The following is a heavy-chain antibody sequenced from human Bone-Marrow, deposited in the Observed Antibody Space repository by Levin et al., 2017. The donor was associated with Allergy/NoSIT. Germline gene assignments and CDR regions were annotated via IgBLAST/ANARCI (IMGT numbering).Heavy chain of an antibody. CDR3: VTGHNSGWYKEWFDS. D-gene: IGHD6-13*01. Sequence: SQTLSLTCAVSGFSIRGAFYWGWIRQPPGKGLEWIGSIYHSGTTYSNPSLKSRVTISRDTSKNQFSLKLSSVTAADTAVYYCVTGHNSGWYKEWFDSWGQGTLVTVSS. CDR2: IYHSGTT. J-gene: IGHJ5*01. CDR1: GFSIRGAFY. V-gene: IGHV4-38-2*01.